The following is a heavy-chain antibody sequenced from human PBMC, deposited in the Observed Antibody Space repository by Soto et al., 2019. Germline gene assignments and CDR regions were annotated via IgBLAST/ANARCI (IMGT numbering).Heavy chain of an antibody. V-gene: IGHV3-23*01. CDR3: AKEPLLSGWYYFDS. CDR1: GFTFSHYA. CDR2: VSHDDTNT. J-gene: IGHJ4*02. D-gene: IGHD6-19*01. Sequence: EVQLLESGGGLIQPGGSLRLSCAAFGFTFSHYAMTWVRQAPGKGLEWVSAVSHDDTNTYYADSVKGRFTISRDNSKNTLFLQMNSLTAEDTAVYYCAKEPLLSGWYYFDSWGQGTLVTVSS.